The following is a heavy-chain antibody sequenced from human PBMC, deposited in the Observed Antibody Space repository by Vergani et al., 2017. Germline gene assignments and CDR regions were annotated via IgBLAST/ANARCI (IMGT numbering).Heavy chain of an antibody. CDR1: GFTFSSYS. V-gene: IGHV3-21*01. CDR3: ARVGGYDCMDV. Sequence: EVQLVESGGGLVQPGGSLRLSCAASGFTFSSYSMNWVRQAPGKGLEWVSSISSSSSYIYYAESVKGRFTISRDNAKNSLYLQMNSLRAEDTAVYYCARVGGYDCMDVWGQGTMVTVSS. J-gene: IGHJ6*02. CDR2: ISSSSSYI.